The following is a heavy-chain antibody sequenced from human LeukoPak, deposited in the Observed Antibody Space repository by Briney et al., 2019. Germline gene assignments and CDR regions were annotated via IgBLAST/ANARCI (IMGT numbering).Heavy chain of an antibody. CDR2: INPNSGGT. D-gene: IGHD6-19*01. CDR3: AMGVGAPEDLAVAADFDY. V-gene: IGHV1-2*02. Sequence: ASVKVSCKASGYTFTGYYMHWVRQAPGQGLEWMGWINPNSGGTNYAQKFQDRVTMTRDTSISTAYMELSRLRSEDTAVYYCAMGVGAPEDLAVAADFDYWGQGTLVTVSS. J-gene: IGHJ4*02. CDR1: GYTFTGYY.